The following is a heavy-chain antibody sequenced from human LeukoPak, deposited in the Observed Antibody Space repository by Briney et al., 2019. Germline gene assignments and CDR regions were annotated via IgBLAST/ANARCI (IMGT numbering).Heavy chain of an antibody. CDR2: MNPNSGNT. J-gene: IGHJ5*02. Sequence: ASVKVSCKASGYTFTSYDINWVRQATGQGLEWMGWMNPNSGNTGYAQKFQGRVTMTRNTSISTAYMELSSLRSEDTAVYYCARLTDGDYPLGFDPWGQGTLVTVSS. CDR1: GYTFTSYD. D-gene: IGHD4-17*01. CDR3: ARLTDGDYPLGFDP. V-gene: IGHV1-8*01.